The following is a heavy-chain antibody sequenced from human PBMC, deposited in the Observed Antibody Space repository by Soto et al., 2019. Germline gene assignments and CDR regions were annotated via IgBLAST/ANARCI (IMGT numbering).Heavy chain of an antibody. J-gene: IGHJ4*02. V-gene: IGHV3-11*01. CDR1: GFTFSDYY. Sequence: QVQLVESGGGLVKPGGSLRLSCAASGFTFSDYYMSWIRQTPGKGLEWVSYISSSGSTIYYADSVKGRFTISRDNAKNSLYLQMNSLRAEDTTIYYCARTLYYDFWSGWPDYWGQGTLVTVSS. D-gene: IGHD3-3*01. CDR3: ARTLYYDFWSGWPDY. CDR2: ISSSGSTI.